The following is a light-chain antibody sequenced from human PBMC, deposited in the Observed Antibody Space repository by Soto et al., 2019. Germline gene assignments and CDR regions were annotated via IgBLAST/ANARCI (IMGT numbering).Light chain of an antibody. CDR1: QDISTY. CDR2: AAS. CDR3: LQHNTYSRT. J-gene: IGKJ1*01. V-gene: IGKV1-17*03. Sequence: DIQMTQSPSAMSASVGDRVTISCRASQDISTYLVWVQQKPGKAPKRLIYAASSLQSGVPSRVSGSGSGTEFTLTISSLQPEDFATYYCLQHNTYSRTFGQGTKVVFK.